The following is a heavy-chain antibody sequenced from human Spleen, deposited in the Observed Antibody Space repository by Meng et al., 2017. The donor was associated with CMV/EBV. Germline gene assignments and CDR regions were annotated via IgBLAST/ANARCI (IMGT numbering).Heavy chain of an antibody. J-gene: IGHJ4*02. CDR2: IYYSGTI. Sequence: ESLKISCVASGFSFSEAWMSWVRLAPGKGLEWIGYIYYSGTINYNPSLRSRITISVDTSKNQFSLKLSSVTAADTAVYFCAREPTSGTSYFDYWGQGTLVTVSS. D-gene: IGHD5-12*01. V-gene: IGHV4-59*01. CDR3: AREPTSGTSYFDY. CDR1: GFSFSEAW.